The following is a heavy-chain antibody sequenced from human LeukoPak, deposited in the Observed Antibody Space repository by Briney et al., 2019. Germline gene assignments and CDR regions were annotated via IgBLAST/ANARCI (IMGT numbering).Heavy chain of an antibody. Sequence: PSETLSLTCTVSGGSLNDYYWSWIRQPPGKGLERIGYIYDLGSTIYNPPLKGRVTLSIDMSKNQFSLKLSSVTAADTAVYYCARLGLWAAFDYWGQGTLVTVSS. D-gene: IGHD3-16*01. CDR3: ARLGLWAAFDY. J-gene: IGHJ4*02. CDR2: IYDLGST. V-gene: IGHV4-59*01. CDR1: GGSLNDYY.